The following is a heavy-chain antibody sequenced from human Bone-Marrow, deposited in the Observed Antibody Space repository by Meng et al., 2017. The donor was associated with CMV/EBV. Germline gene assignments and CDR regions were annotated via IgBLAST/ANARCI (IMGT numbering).Heavy chain of an antibody. CDR3: VKVADAAAGRAYYYYYYGMDV. D-gene: IGHD6-13*01. J-gene: IGHJ6*02. CDR2: ISGSGGST. Sequence: GESLKISCAASGFTFSSYAMSWVRQAPGKGLEWVSAISGSGGSTYYADSVKGRFTISRDNSKNTLYLQMNSLRAEDTAVYYCVKVADAAAGRAYYYYYYGMDVWGQGTTVPVSS. CDR1: GFTFSSYA. V-gene: IGHV3-23*01.